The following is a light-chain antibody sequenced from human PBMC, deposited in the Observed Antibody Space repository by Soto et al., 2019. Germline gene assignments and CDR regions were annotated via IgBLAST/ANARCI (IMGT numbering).Light chain of an antibody. V-gene: IGLV1-40*01. J-gene: IGLJ2*01. CDR3: QSYDTEGVV. Sequence: QAVVTQPPSVSGAPGQRVTISCTGSSSNIGAGYDVHWYQQLPGTAPKLLIYGNSNRPSGVPDRFSGSKSGTSASLAITGLQAEDEADYYCQSYDTEGVVFGGGTKLTVL. CDR1: SSNIGAGYD. CDR2: GNS.